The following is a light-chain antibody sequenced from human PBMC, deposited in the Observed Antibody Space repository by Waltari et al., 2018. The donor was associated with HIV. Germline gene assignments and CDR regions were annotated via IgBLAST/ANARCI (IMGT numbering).Light chain of an antibody. CDR3: SSYTTSSTLVV. Sequence: QSALTQPASVSGSPGQSITISCPGTSSDVGVYDYVSWYQQHPGKAPKRMIFEVSYRPSGVSSRFSGSKSGNTASLTISGLRAEDEADYYCSSYTTSSTLVVFGGGTRLTVL. J-gene: IGLJ3*02. V-gene: IGLV2-14*01. CDR2: EVS. CDR1: SSDVGVYDY.